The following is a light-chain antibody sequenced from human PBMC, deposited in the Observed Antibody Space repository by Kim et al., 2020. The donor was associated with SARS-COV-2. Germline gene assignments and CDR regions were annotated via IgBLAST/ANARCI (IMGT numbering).Light chain of an antibody. Sequence: EIVLTQSPATLSLSPGERATLSCRASQSVSNYIAWYQQKPGQAPRLLIYDASNRATGIPARFSGSGSGTDFTLTISSLEPEDFAVYHCQQRSSWPRTFGQGTKVDIK. CDR2: DAS. V-gene: IGKV3-11*01. CDR1: QSVSNY. CDR3: QQRSSWPRT. J-gene: IGKJ1*01.